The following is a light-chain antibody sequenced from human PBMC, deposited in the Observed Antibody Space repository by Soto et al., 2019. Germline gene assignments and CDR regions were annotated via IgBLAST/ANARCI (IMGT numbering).Light chain of an antibody. CDR2: GAS. Sequence: EIVLTQSPGTLSLSPGERATLSCRASQRVSSGYLAWYQQKPGQAPRFLIYGASNRATDIPDRFSGRGSGTDFTLTISRLEPEDFAVYYCQQYGSSPPSSTFGQGTRLEIK. V-gene: IGKV3-20*01. CDR1: QRVSSGY. CDR3: QQYGSSPPSST. J-gene: IGKJ5*01.